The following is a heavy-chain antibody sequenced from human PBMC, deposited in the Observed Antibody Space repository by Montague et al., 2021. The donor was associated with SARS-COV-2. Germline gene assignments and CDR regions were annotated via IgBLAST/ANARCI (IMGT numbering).Heavy chain of an antibody. D-gene: IGHD3-10*01. CDR1: GFTFSNYE. CDR3: ARDRGYGDFYYYGMDV. V-gene: IGHV3-48*03. Sequence: SLRPSCAASGFTFSNYEMNWVRQAPGKGLEWVLYISSSGSTIYYADSVKGRFTISRDNAQNSLYLQMNSLRAEDTGVYYCARDRGYGDFYYYGMDVWGKGPTVTVSA. J-gene: IGHJ6*04. CDR2: ISSSGSTI.